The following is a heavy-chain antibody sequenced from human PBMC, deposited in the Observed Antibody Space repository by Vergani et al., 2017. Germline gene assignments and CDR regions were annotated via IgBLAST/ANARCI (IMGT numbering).Heavy chain of an antibody. Sequence: QVQLVQSGAEVKKPGASVKVSCKVSGYTLTELSMHWVRQAPGKGLEWMGGFDPEDGETIYAQKCQGRVTMTEDTSTDTAYMELSSLRSEDTAVYYCATGAYSDGPRSYWDFDLWGRGTLVTVSS. CDR2: FDPEDGET. D-gene: IGHD5-18*01. J-gene: IGHJ2*01. CDR1: GYTLTELS. V-gene: IGHV1-24*01. CDR3: ATGAYSDGPRSYWDFDL.